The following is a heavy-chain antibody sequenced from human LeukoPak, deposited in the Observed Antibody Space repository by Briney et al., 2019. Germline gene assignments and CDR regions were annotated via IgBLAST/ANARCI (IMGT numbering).Heavy chain of an antibody. V-gene: IGHV1-69*05. CDR1: VATFSIYA. J-gene: IGHJ5*02. Sequence: AVKVSFKSSVATFSIYAISWVRQAPGQGLGWMGGIIPIFGTANYAQKFQGRVTITTDESMSTAYMELSSLRSEDTAVYYCARVYCSSTSCYQGEWFEPWGQGTLVTVSS. D-gene: IGHD2-2*01. CDR3: ARVYCSSTSCYQGEWFEP. CDR2: IIPIFGTA.